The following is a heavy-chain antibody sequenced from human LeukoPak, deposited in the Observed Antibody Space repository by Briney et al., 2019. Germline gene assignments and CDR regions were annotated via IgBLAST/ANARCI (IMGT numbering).Heavy chain of an antibody. CDR3: ARLYWLGYCSSTSCYSRISGWFDP. V-gene: IGHV4-30-2*01. CDR1: GGSISSGGYY. Sequence: SETLSLTCTVSGGSISSGGYYWSWIRQPPGRGLEWIGYIYHSGSTYYNPSLKSRVTISVDRSKNQFSLKLSSVTAADTAVYYCARLYWLGYCSSTSCYSRISGWFDPWGQGTLVTVSS. D-gene: IGHD2-2*01. J-gene: IGHJ5*02. CDR2: IYHSGST.